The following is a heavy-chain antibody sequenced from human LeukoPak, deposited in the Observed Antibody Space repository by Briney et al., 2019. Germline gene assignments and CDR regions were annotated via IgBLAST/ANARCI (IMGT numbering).Heavy chain of an antibody. J-gene: IGHJ4*02. D-gene: IGHD2-8*02. CDR1: GGSVNSGGSY. CDR3: ARIDTGGADC. V-gene: IGHV4-31*02. CDR2: ISYSGNT. Sequence: PSETLSLTCTVSGGSVNSGGSYWTWIRQHPGKGLEWIGYISYSGNTYYSPSLKSRITISVDTSKNQFSLKLSSVTAADTAVYYCARIDTGGADCWGQGTMVTVSS.